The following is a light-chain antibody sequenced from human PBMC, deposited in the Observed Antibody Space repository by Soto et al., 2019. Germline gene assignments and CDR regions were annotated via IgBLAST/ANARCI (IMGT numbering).Light chain of an antibody. Sequence: DIVMTQSPDSRSVSLGERATINCKSSQSVLYSSNNKNYLAWYQQKLGQPPKLLIYWASSRESGVPDRFSGSGSGTDFTLTISSLQAEDVAVYYCQQYYSTPRTFGQGTKVDIK. CDR2: WAS. CDR3: QQYYSTPRT. V-gene: IGKV4-1*01. CDR1: QSVLYSSNNKNY. J-gene: IGKJ1*01.